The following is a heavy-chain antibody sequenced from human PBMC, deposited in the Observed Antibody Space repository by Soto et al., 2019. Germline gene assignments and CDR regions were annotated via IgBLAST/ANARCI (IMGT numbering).Heavy chain of an antibody. J-gene: IGHJ5*02. CDR2: IYHSGST. D-gene: IGHD2-21*01. Sequence: QLHLQESGSGLVKPSQTLSLTCAVSGGSISSGGYSWSWIRQPPGKGLEWIGYIYHSGSTYYNSSLKSRVTISVDRSKNQFSLKLSSVTAADTAVYYCARIPSPWGQGTLVPVSS. CDR3: ARIPSP. CDR1: GGSISSGGYS. V-gene: IGHV4-30-2*01.